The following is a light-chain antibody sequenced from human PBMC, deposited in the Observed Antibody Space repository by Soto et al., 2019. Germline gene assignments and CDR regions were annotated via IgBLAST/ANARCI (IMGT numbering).Light chain of an antibody. CDR1: QSISSF. CDR3: QQSYTTPFT. Sequence: DIQMTQSPASLSASVGDRVTITCRASQSISSFLNWYHQKPGKAPQLLIYAASSLQSGVPSRFSGSGSGTDFTLTISSLQPEDFATYYCQQSYTTPFTFGPGTKADIK. CDR2: AAS. V-gene: IGKV1-39*01. J-gene: IGKJ3*01.